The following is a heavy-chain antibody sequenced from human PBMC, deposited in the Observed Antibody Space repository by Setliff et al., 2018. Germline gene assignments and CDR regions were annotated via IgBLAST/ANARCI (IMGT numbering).Heavy chain of an antibody. CDR2: IDPKSGRT. D-gene: IGHD3-16*01. CDR1: GYPFVGYF. Sequence: KVSCKTSGYPFVGYFIYWMRQAPGQGLEWVGWIDPKSGRTKYAVKFQGRVTMTRDTSSSTIYMEVNSLTSDDTAVYFCAKQGDLAFDYWGQGTQVTVSS. J-gene: IGHJ4*02. CDR3: AKQGDLAFDY. V-gene: IGHV1-2*02.